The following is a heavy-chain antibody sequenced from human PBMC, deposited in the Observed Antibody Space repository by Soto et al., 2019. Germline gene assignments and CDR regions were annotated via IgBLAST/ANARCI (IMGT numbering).Heavy chain of an antibody. Sequence: GASVKVSCKASGYTFTGYYMHWVRQAPGQGLEWMGWINPNTGVTNYAQKFQGRVTMPRDTSISTAYMELSRLRSDDTAMYYCARDLRSGYDTYFDYWGQGPLVTVSS. V-gene: IGHV1-2*02. D-gene: IGHD5-12*01. CDR1: GYTFTGYY. CDR2: INPNTGVT. CDR3: ARDLRSGYDTYFDY. J-gene: IGHJ4*02.